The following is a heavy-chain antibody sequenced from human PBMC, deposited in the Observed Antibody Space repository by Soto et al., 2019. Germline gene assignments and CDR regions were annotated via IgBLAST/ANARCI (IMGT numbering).Heavy chain of an antibody. J-gene: IGHJ4*02. Sequence: QVQLRESGPGLVQPSQTLSLTCSVSGASISTGDHYWSWIRQPPGKGLEWIGYIYYSGTTYYNPSLKSRVTISVDTSKNQFSLRLNSVTAADTAVYYFATYYDSSGPTFDYWGQGTLVTVSS. CDR1: GASISTGDHY. CDR2: IYYSGTT. D-gene: IGHD3-22*01. CDR3: ATYYDSSGPTFDY. V-gene: IGHV4-30-4*01.